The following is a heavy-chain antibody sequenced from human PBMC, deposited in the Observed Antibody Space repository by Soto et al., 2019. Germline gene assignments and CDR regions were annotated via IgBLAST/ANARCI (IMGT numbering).Heavy chain of an antibody. D-gene: IGHD2-21*02. V-gene: IGHV3-66*01. CDR1: GFTVSSNY. Sequence: EVPLVESGGGLVQPGGSLRLSCVASGFTVSSNYMSWVRQAPGKGLEWVSVIFSGGSTNYADSVKGRFTISRDHSKNTLYLQMNSLRAEDTAVYYCATRVTAGNWGQGTLVTGSS. J-gene: IGHJ4*02. CDR2: IFSGGST. CDR3: ATRVTAGN.